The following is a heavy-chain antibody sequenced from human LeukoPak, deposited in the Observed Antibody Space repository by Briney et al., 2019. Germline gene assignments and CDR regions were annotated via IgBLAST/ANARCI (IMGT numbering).Heavy chain of an antibody. J-gene: IGHJ4*02. Sequence: PGGSLRLSCAASGFTFDDYGLSWVRQAPGKGLEWVSGINWNGGSTRYADSVRGRFTISRDNAKNSLYLEMNSLRAEDTAVYYCARDYTGGWNDYWGQGTLVTVSS. D-gene: IGHD7-27*01. V-gene: IGHV3-20*04. CDR3: ARDYTGGWNDY. CDR1: GFTFDDYG. CDR2: INWNGGST.